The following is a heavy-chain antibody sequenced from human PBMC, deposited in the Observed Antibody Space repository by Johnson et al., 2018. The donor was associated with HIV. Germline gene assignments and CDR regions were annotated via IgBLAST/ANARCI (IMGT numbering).Heavy chain of an antibody. CDR1: GFTFSDYY. V-gene: IGHV3-11*04. CDR3: ARGGGVVGNAFDI. Sequence: QVHLVESGGGLVKPGGSLRLSCAASGFTFSDYYMSWIRQAPGKGLEWVSYISSDGSAYYADSVKGRFTISRDNSKNTLYLQMGSLRAEDMAVYYCARGGGVVGNAFDIWGQGTMVTVSS. J-gene: IGHJ3*02. CDR2: ISSDGSA. D-gene: IGHD1-26*01.